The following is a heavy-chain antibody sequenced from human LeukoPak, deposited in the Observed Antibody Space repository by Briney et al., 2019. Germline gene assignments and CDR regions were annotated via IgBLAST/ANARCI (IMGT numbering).Heavy chain of an antibody. J-gene: IGHJ4*02. D-gene: IGHD2-2*03. CDR3: ARLGYCSTTSCKGGGLDY. CDR2: IFPDDSDT. Sequence: GESLKISCKGSRYSFTDYWIGWVRQMPGEGLEWMGIIFPDDSDTRYSPSFQGQVTISADKSITTAYLQWSSLRASDTAIYYCARLGYCSTTSCKGGGLDYWGQGTLVTVSS. V-gene: IGHV5-51*01. CDR1: RYSFTDYW.